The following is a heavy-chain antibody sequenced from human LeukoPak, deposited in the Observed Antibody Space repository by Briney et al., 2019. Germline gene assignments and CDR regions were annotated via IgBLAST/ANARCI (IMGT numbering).Heavy chain of an antibody. D-gene: IGHD2-2*01. Sequence: PPETLSLTCTVSGGSISSYYWSWIRQPPGKGLEWIGYIYYSGSTNYNPSLKSRVTISVDTSKNQFSLKLSSVTAADTAVYYCARQAVPAAKKNWFDPWGQGTLVTVSS. CDR3: ARQAVPAAKKNWFDP. CDR1: GGSISSYY. V-gene: IGHV4-59*01. CDR2: IYYSGST. J-gene: IGHJ5*02.